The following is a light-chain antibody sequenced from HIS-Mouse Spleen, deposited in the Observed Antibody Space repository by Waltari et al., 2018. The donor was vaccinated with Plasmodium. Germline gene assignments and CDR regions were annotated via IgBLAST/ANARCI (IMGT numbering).Light chain of an antibody. CDR3: CSYAGSSNLV. CDR2: EGS. V-gene: IGLV2-23*01. CDR1: SSDVGSYNL. Sequence: QSALTQPASVSGSPGQSITISCTGTSSDVGSYNLFSWYQQHPGNAPKLMLYEGSKRHSGVSNRVSGSKSGNTASLTISGLQAEDEADYYCCSYAGSSNLVFGGGTKLTVL. J-gene: IGLJ2*01.